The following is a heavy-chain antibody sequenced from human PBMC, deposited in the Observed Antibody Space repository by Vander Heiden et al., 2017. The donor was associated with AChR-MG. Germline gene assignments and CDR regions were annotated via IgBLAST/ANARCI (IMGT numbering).Heavy chain of an antibody. D-gene: IGHD3-9*01. Sequence: QVQLVQSGAEVKKPGSSVKVSCKASGGTFSSYAISWVRQAPGQGLEWMGGIIPIFGTANYAQKFQGRVTITADKSTSTAYMELSSLRSEDTAVYYCASPYYDILTGYYRSSFDYWGQGTLVTVSS. CDR2: IIPIFGTA. V-gene: IGHV1-69*06. CDR3: ASPYYDILTGYYRSSFDY. J-gene: IGHJ4*02. CDR1: GGTFSSYA.